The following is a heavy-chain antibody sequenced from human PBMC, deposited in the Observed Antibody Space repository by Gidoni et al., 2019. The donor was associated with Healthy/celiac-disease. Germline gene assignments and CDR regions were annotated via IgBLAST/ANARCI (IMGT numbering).Heavy chain of an antibody. Sequence: EVQLVESGGGLVQPGRSLRLSCAASGFTFDDYAMHWVRQAPGKGLEWVSGISWNSGSIGYADSVKGRFTISRDNAKNSLYLQMNSLRAEDTALYYCAKGLVVVAAMIDYWGQGTLVTVSS. V-gene: IGHV3-9*01. J-gene: IGHJ4*02. CDR3: AKGLVVVAAMIDY. CDR1: GFTFDDYA. CDR2: ISWNSGSI. D-gene: IGHD2-15*01.